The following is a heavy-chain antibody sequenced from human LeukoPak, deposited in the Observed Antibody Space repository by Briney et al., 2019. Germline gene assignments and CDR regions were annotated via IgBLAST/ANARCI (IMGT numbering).Heavy chain of an antibody. CDR3: ARDGGGRGADWFDP. V-gene: IGHV4-31*03. Sequence: SETLSLTCTVSGGSVSSGGYYWSWIRQHPGKGLEWIGYIYYTGITYSNPSLKCRVTISVDTSKNQFSLKLTSVTAADTAVYYCARDGGGRGADWFDPWGQGSLVTVSS. D-gene: IGHD2-15*01. CDR1: GGSVSSGGYY. CDR2: IYYTGIT. J-gene: IGHJ5*02.